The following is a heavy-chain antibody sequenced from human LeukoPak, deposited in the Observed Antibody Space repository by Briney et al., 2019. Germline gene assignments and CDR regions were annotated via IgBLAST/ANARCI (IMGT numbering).Heavy chain of an antibody. CDR2: ISADGGNK. V-gene: IGHV3-30*03. Sequence: TGGSLRLSCPASGFTFSNACMSWVRQAPGKGLEWVALISADGGNKYYADSVKGRFTISRDNSNSTLYVQMNSLRVEDTAMYYCVRDSGYSYVHGGDYWGQGTFVTVSS. D-gene: IGHD5-18*01. CDR3: VRDSGYSYVHGGDY. J-gene: IGHJ4*02. CDR1: GFTFSNAC.